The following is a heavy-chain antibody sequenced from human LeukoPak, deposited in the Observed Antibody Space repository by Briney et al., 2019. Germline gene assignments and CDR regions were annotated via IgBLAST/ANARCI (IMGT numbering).Heavy chain of an antibody. V-gene: IGHV4-38-2*02. J-gene: IGHJ4*02. CDR3: ARLPRGWELLISDY. CDR1: GYSISSGYY. Sequence: PSETLSLTCTVSGYSISSGYYWGWIRQPPGKGLEWIGSIYHSGSTYYNPSLKSRVTISVDTSKNQFSLKLSSVTAADTAVYYCARLPRGWELLISDYWGQGTLVTVSS. D-gene: IGHD1-26*01. CDR2: IYHSGST.